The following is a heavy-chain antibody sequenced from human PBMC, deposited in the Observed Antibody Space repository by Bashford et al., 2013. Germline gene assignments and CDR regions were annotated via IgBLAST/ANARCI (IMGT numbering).Heavy chain of an antibody. V-gene: IGHV4-31*03. D-gene: IGHD4-17*01. CDR1: GGSITSGGYY. J-gene: IGHJ4*02. Sequence: SETLSLTCTVSGGSITSGGYYWSWIRQHPGKGLEWIGYIYYSGTTYYNPSLESRVIISVDTSKNQFSLKLSSVTAADTAVYYCARDTLRDYGDLHFDYWGQGTLVTVSS. CDR3: ARDTLRDYGDLHFDY. CDR2: IYYSGTT.